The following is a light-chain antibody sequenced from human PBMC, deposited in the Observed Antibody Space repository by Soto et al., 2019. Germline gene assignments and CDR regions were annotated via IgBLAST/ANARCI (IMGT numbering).Light chain of an antibody. CDR1: QDISHS. Sequence: IQMTQSPSSLSASLGDRVTITCRASQDISHSVNWYQQKPGKAPKLLIYAARSLESGVPSRFSGSGSGTEFALSISSLQPEDSATYFCQQSTVTPHTFGQGTMLQI. V-gene: IGKV1-39*01. CDR3: QQSTVTPHT. CDR2: AAR. J-gene: IGKJ2*01.